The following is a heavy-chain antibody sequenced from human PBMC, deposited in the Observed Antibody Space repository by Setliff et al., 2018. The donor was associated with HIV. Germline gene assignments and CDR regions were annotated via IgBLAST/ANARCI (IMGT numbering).Heavy chain of an antibody. CDR2: INHSGST. Sequence: SETLSLTCAVYGGSFSGYYWSWIRQPPGKGLEWIGEINHSGSTNDNPSLKSRVTISVDTSKNQFSLKLSPVTAADTAVYYCARGVLITKRVTQTGGYYYYTDVWGKGTTVTVSS. CDR1: GGSFSGYY. V-gene: IGHV4-34*01. CDR3: ARGVLITKRVTQTGGYYYYTDV. D-gene: IGHD2-21*02. J-gene: IGHJ6*03.